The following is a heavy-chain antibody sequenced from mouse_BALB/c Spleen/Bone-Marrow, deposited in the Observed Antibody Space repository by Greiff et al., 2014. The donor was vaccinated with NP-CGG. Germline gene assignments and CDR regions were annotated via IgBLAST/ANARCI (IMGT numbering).Heavy chain of an antibody. CDR1: GYTFTSYD. Sequence: QVHVKQSGAELVKPGASVKLSCKASGYTFTSYDMNWVRQRPEQGLEWIGWIFPGDNSTKYNEKFKGKATLTTDKSSSTAYMQLSRLTSEDSAVYFCAHDVLLPGMDYWGQGTSVTVSS. CDR2: IFPGDNST. J-gene: IGHJ4*01. CDR3: AHDVLLPGMDY. D-gene: IGHD1-1*01. V-gene: IGHV1S56*01.